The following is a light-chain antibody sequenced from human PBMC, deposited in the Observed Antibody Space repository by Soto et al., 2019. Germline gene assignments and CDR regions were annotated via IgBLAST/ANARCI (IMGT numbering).Light chain of an antibody. J-gene: IGKJ1*01. CDR2: DAS. Sequence: DIQMTQSPSTLSASVGDRVTITCRASQSISSWLAWYQQKPGKAPKLLIYDASSLESGVPSRFSGSGSGTESTLTISSLQPDDFATYYCQQYEAFAQGTKVDIK. V-gene: IGKV1-5*01. CDR1: QSISSW. CDR3: QQYEA.